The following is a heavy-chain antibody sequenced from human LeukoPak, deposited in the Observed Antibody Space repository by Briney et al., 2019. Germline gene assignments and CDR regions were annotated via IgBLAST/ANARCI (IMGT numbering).Heavy chain of an antibody. CDR3: ERWGGTSQYYLDY. J-gene: IGHJ4*02. CDR2: INYDGSNK. CDR1: GFTVSNYG. D-gene: IGHD1-1*01. Sequence: GGSLRLSCAASGFTVSNYGMHWVRQAPGKGLEWLSVINYDGSNKNYADSVKGRFTISKDNSKNTLYLQMNSLRAEDTAVYYCERWGGTSQYYLDYWGEGTLATVSS. V-gene: IGHV3-33*01.